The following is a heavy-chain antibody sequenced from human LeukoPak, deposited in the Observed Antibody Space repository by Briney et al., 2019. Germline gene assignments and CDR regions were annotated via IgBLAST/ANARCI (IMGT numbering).Heavy chain of an antibody. CDR1: GGSISSGSYY. CDR2: IYYSGST. D-gene: IGHD2-15*01. V-gene: IGHV4-61*01. Sequence: SQTLSLTCAVSGGSISSGSYYWSWIRQPPGKGLEWIGYIYYSGSTNYNPSLKSRVTISVDTSKNQFSLKLSSVTAADTAVYYCARSVEGYCSGGSCYSYYYYMDVWGKGTTVTVSS. CDR3: ARSVEGYCSGGSCYSYYYYMDV. J-gene: IGHJ6*03.